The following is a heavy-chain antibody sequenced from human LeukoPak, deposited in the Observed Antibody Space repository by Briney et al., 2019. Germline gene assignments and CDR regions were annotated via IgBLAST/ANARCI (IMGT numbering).Heavy chain of an antibody. CDR1: GFTFSSYA. CDR2: TGSTGVST. Sequence: GGSLRLSCAASGFTFSSYAMNWVRQAPGKGLEWVSGTGSTGVSTFYADSVKGRFTVSRGNSKDTLSLQMNSLRAEDTAVYYCAKDPGVVPAHYFGYWGQGTLVTVSS. J-gene: IGHJ4*02. D-gene: IGHD2-2*01. V-gene: IGHV3-23*01. CDR3: AKDPGVVPAHYFGY.